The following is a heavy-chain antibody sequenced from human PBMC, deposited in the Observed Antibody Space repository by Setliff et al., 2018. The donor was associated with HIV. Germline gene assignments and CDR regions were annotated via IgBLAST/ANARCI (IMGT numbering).Heavy chain of an antibody. CDR1: GGSISSNW. V-gene: IGHV3-15*05. CDR3: VGHYYDPLTGYYVWFFDV. Sequence: ETLSLTCAVSGGSISSNWWSWVRQSPRKGLEWLARIKSKSDGGTTSYAAPVKDRFTISRDDSRNTLYLQMNSMKSDDTATYYCVGHYYDPLTGYYVWFFDVWGRGTLVTVSS. CDR2: IKSKSDGGTT. J-gene: IGHJ2*01. D-gene: IGHD3-9*01.